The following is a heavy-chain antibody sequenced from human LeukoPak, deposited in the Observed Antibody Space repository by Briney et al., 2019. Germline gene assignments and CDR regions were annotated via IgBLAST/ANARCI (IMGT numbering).Heavy chain of an antibody. Sequence: GGSLRLSCAASGFTFSSYSMNWVRQAPGKGLEWVSVIYSGGSTYYADSVKGRFTIPRDNSKNTMYLQMNSLRAEDTAVYYCARDRVERGVDYWGQGTLVTVSS. D-gene: IGHD3-3*01. CDR3: ARDRVERGVDY. V-gene: IGHV3-66*01. CDR1: GFTFSSYS. J-gene: IGHJ4*02. CDR2: IYSGGST.